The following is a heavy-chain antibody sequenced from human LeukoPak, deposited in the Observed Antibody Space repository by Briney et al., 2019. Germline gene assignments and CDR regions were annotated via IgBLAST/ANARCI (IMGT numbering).Heavy chain of an antibody. Sequence: SETLSITCSVSGGSIKNYYWSWIRQPPGKGMEWLGNIYFGGTTDYNSSLKSRLTISVDTFKNQLSLNLQSVTAADTATYYCARHRSDTGGKKGVNWFNHWGQGTLVTVSS. CDR1: GGSIKNYY. D-gene: IGHD4-23*01. CDR2: IYFGGTT. CDR3: ARHRSDTGGKKGVNWFNH. J-gene: IGHJ5*02. V-gene: IGHV4-59*01.